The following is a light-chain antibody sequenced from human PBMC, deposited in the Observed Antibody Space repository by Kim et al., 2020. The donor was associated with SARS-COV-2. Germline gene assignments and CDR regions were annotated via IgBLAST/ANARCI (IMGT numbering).Light chain of an antibody. CDR2: GAS. J-gene: IGKJ4*01. CDR1: QSVSSSY. V-gene: IGKV3-20*01. CDR3: QQYGSSPPVT. Sequence: PGESATLSCRASQSVSSSYLAWYQQKPGQAHRLLIYGASSRATGIPDRFSGSGSGTDFTLTISRLEPEDFAVYYCQQYGSSPPVTFGGGTKVDSK.